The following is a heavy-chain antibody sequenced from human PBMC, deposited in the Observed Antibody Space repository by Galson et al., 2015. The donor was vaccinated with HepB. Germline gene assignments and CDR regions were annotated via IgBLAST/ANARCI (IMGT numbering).Heavy chain of an antibody. CDR1: GYTFTSYA. V-gene: IGHV7-4-1*02. CDR2: INTNTGNP. Sequence: SVKVSCKASGYTFTSYAMNWVRQAPGQGLEWMGWINTNTGNPTYAQGFTGRFVFSLDTSVNTAYLQISSLKAEDTAVYYCARVEMGATLTFDYWGQGTLVTVSS. CDR3: ARVEMGATLTFDY. J-gene: IGHJ4*02. D-gene: IGHD1-26*01.